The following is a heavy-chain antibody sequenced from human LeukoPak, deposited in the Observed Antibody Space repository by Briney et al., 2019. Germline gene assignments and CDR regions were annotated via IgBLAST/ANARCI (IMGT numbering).Heavy chain of an antibody. V-gene: IGHV1-46*01. CDR3: ARGYCSSTSCLRRVYGMDV. Sequence: GASVKVSCKASGYTFTSYYMHWVRQAPGQGLEWMGIINPSGGSTSYAQKFQGRVTMTRDTSTSTVYMELSSLRSEDTAVYYCARGYCSSTSCLRRVYGMDVRGKGTTVTVSS. D-gene: IGHD2-2*01. CDR2: INPSGGST. CDR1: GYTFTSYY. J-gene: IGHJ6*04.